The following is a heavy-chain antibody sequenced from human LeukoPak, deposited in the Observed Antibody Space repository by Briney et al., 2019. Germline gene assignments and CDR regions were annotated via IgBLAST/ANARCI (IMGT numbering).Heavy chain of an antibody. J-gene: IGHJ4*02. D-gene: IGHD1-26*01. CDR3: ARDVESGGGTFPTYHFDF. CDR1: GGSISSYY. V-gene: IGHV4-4*07. CDR2: IYSSGDT. Sequence: SQTLSLTCTVSGGSISSYYWDWIRQPAGKGLEWIGRIYSSGDTNYNPSLKSRVTMSVDTSKNKFSLRLSSLTAADTAVYYCARDVESGGGTFPTYHFDFWGQGTLVTVSS.